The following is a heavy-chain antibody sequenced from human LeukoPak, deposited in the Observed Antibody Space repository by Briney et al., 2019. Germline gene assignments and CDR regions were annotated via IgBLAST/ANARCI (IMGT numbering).Heavy chain of an antibody. J-gene: IGHJ4*02. D-gene: IGHD1-26*01. V-gene: IGHV1-2*02. CDR3: ARHPYSGSYHFDY. CDR1: GYTFTGYY. Sequence: ASVKVSCKASGYTFTGYYLHWVRQAPGQGLDWMGWINPNSGGTNYAQKFQGRVTMTRDTSISTAYMELSRLTSDDTAVYYCARHPYSGSYHFDYWGQGTLVTVSS. CDR2: INPNSGGT.